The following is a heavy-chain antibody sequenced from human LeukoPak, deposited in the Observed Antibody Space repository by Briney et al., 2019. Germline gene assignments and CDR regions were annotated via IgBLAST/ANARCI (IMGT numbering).Heavy chain of an antibody. Sequence: PGGSLRLSCAASGFTFSSYAMSWVRQAPGKGLEWVSAISGSGGSTNYADSVKGRFTISRDNSKNTLYLQMNSLRAEDTAVYYCARDRWDIVATITLDAFDIWGQGTMVIVSS. D-gene: IGHD5-12*01. CDR2: ISGSGGST. CDR3: ARDRWDIVATITLDAFDI. CDR1: GFTFSSYA. V-gene: IGHV3-23*01. J-gene: IGHJ3*02.